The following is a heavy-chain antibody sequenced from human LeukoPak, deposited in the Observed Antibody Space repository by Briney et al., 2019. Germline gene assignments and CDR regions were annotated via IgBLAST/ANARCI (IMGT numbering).Heavy chain of an antibody. J-gene: IGHJ6*03. Sequence: SETLSLTCSVSGGSLNPYYWSYIRQSPGKGLEWIGNIHYSGRPTYNPSLKSRVTISLDTSKKQFSLKLHSVTAADTAVYFCARTASSYYYTDVWGKGTTVTISS. V-gene: IGHV4-59*01. CDR3: ARTASSYYYTDV. CDR2: IHYSGRP. CDR1: GGSLNPYY. D-gene: IGHD6-25*01.